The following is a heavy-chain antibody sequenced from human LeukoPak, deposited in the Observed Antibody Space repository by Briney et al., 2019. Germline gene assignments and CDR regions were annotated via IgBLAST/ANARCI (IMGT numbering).Heavy chain of an antibody. V-gene: IGHV4-4*07. Sequence: PSETLSLTCTVSGGSISSYYWSWIRQPAGKGLEWIGRIFSSGITKYNPSLKSRVSMSVDMSKKQFSLRLSSVTAADTAAYYCARDAPYGDFWFDPWGQGTLVTVSS. CDR2: IFSSGIT. D-gene: IGHD4-17*01. CDR1: GGSISSYY. CDR3: ARDAPYGDFWFDP. J-gene: IGHJ5*02.